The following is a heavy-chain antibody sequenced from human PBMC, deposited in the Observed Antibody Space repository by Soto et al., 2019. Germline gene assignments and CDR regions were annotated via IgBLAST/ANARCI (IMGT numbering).Heavy chain of an antibody. CDR1: GGSISSSSYY. Sequence: QLQLQESGPGLVKPSETLSLTCTVSGGSISSSSYYWGWIRQPPGKGLEWIGSIYYSGSTYYNPSLKSRVTISVDTSKNQFSLKLSSVTAADTAVYYCARLGATTAFDPWGQGTLVTVSS. D-gene: IGHD5-12*01. J-gene: IGHJ5*02. V-gene: IGHV4-39*01. CDR3: ARLGATTAFDP. CDR2: IYYSGST.